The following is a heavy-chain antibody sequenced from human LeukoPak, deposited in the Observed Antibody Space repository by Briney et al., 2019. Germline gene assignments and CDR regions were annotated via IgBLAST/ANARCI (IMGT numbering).Heavy chain of an antibody. CDR1: GGSISSYY. CDR3: ARALGGYYYDY. D-gene: IGHD3-22*01. J-gene: IGHJ4*02. V-gene: IGHV4-59*01. Sequence: SETLSLTCTVSGGSISSYYWSWIRQPPGRGLEWIGYIYYSGSTNYNPSLKSRVTISVDTSKNQFSLKLSPVTAADTAVYYCARALGGYYYDYWGQGTLVTVSS. CDR2: IYYSGST.